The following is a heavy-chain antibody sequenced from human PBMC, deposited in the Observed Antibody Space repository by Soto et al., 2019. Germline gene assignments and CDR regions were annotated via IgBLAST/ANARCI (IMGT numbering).Heavy chain of an antibody. CDR3: ARYYYDSSGTFDY. D-gene: IGHD3-22*01. Sequence: VQLVESGGGLVQPGGSLRLSCAASGFTFSSYAMHWVRQAPGKGLEWVAVISYDGSNKYYADSVKGRFTISRDNSKNTLYLQMNSLRAEDTAVYYCARYYYDSSGTFDYWGQGTLVTVSS. V-gene: IGHV3-30-3*01. CDR2: ISYDGSNK. CDR1: GFTFSSYA. J-gene: IGHJ4*02.